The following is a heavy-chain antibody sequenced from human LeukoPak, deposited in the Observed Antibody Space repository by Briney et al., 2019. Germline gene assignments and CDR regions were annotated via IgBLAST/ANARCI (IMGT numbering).Heavy chain of an antibody. D-gene: IGHD2-15*01. Sequence: ASVKVSCKASGYTFTGYYMHWVRQAPGQGLEWMGWINPNSGGTNYAQKFQGRVTMTRDTSISTAYMELSRLRSDDTAVYYCARGYCSGGSCSDAFDIWGQGTMVTVSS. J-gene: IGHJ3*02. CDR3: ARGYCSGGSCSDAFDI. V-gene: IGHV1-2*02. CDR2: INPNSGGT. CDR1: GYTFTGYY.